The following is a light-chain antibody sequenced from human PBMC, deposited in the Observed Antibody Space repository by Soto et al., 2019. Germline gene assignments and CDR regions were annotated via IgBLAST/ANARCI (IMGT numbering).Light chain of an antibody. CDR3: QQRSNWPRYT. CDR2: DAS. V-gene: IGKV3-11*01. J-gene: IGKJ2*01. CDR1: QSVSSY. Sequence: EIVLTQSPATLSLSPGERATLSCRASQSVSSYLAWYQQKPGQPPRLLIYDASNRATCIPARFSGSGSGTDFTLTISGLEPEDFAVYYCQQRSNWPRYTFGQGTKLEIK.